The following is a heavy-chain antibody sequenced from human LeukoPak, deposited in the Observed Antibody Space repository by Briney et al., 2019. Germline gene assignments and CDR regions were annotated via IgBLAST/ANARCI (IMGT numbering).Heavy chain of an antibody. CDR2: IYTSGST. Sequence: SQTLSLTCTVSGGPISAGTYYWSWIRQPAGKGLEWIGRIYTSGSTNYNPSLKSRVTISVDTSKNQFSLKLSSVTAADTAVYYCASDFSYWGQGILVTVSS. V-gene: IGHV4-61*02. J-gene: IGHJ4*02. CDR3: ASDFSY. CDR1: GGPISAGTYY.